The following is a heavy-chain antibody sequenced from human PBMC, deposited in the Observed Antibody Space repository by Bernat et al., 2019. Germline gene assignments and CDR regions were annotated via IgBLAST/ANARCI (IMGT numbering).Heavy chain of an antibody. Sequence: QVQLVESGGGVVQPGRSLRLSRAASGFTFSSYGMHWVRQAPGKGLEWVAVIWYDGSNKYYADSVKGRFTISRDNSKNTLYLQMNSLRAEDTAVYYCARAGPGSYASPFDYWGQGTLVTVSS. V-gene: IGHV3-33*01. CDR1: GFTFSSYG. D-gene: IGHD1-26*01. CDR3: ARAGPGSYASPFDY. CDR2: IWYDGSNK. J-gene: IGHJ4*02.